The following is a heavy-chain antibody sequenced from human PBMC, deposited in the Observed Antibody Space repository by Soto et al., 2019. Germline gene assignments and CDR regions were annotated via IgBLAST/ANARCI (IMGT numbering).Heavy chain of an antibody. CDR1: GYTFTSYA. D-gene: IGHD3-22*01. J-gene: IGHJ4*02. Sequence: GASVKVSCKASGYTFTSYAMHWVRQAPGQRLEWMGWINAGNGNTKYSQKFQGRVTITRDTSTSTAYMELRSLRSDDTAVYYCASTNYYYDSSGYYYSDYWGQGTLVTVSS. CDR3: ASTNYYYDSSGYYYSDY. V-gene: IGHV1-3*01. CDR2: INAGNGNT.